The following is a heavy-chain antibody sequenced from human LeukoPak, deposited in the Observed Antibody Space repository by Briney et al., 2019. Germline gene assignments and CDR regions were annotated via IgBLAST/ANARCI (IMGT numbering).Heavy chain of an antibody. Sequence: GGSLRLSCAASGFTFSSYSMNWVRQAPGRGLEWVSSISSSSSYIYYADSVKGRFTISRDNAKNSLYLQMNSLRAEDTAVYYCARATYYSGSSGYFLYWGQGTLVTVSS. CDR3: ARATYYSGSSGYFLY. J-gene: IGHJ4*02. D-gene: IGHD3-22*01. CDR2: ISSSSSYI. CDR1: GFTFSSYS. V-gene: IGHV3-21*04.